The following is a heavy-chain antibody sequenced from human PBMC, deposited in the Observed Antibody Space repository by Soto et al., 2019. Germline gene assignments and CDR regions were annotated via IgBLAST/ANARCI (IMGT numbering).Heavy chain of an antibody. D-gene: IGHD1-26*01. V-gene: IGHV3-30*18. CDR2: ISYDGSNK. CDR3: AKSKKWELLDVSFDY. CDR1: GFTFSSYG. J-gene: IGHJ4*02. Sequence: GGSLRLSCAASGFTFSSYGMHWVRQAPGKGLEWVAVISYDGSNKYYADSVKGRFTISRDNSKNTLYLQMNSLRAEDTAVYYCAKSKKWELLDVSFDYWGQGPLVTVSS.